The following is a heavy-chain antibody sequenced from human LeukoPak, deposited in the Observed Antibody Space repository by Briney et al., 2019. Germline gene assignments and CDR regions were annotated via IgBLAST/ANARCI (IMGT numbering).Heavy chain of an antibody. D-gene: IGHD3-3*02. V-gene: IGHV1-46*01. CDR1: GYTFTSYY. CDR2: INPSGGST. Sequence: ASVKVSCKASGYTFTSYYMHWVRQAPGQGLEWIGIINPSGGSTSYAQKFQGRVTMTRDTSISTAYMELSRLRSDDTAVYYCARTPVLGPPRVSYFDYWAQGTLVTVSS. CDR3: ARTPVLGPPRVSYFDY. J-gene: IGHJ4*02.